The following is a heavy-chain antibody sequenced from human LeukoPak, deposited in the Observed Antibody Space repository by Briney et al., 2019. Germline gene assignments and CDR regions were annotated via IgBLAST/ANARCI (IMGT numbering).Heavy chain of an antibody. D-gene: IGHD4-17*01. CDR3: AGAPYGDYGYDY. CDR2: IYSGGST. J-gene: IGHJ4*02. V-gene: IGHV3-66*02. CDR1: GFTVSSNY. Sequence: GGSLRLSCAASGFTVSSNYMSWVRQAPGKGLEWVSVIYSGGSTYYADSVKGRFTISRDNSKNTLYLQMNSLRAEDTAVYYCAGAPYGDYGYDYWGQGTLVTVSS.